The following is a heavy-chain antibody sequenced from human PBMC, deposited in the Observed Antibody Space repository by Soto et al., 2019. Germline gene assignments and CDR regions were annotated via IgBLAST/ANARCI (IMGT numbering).Heavy chain of an antibody. CDR2: IYPGDSDT. Sequence: GESLKISCKGSGYSFTSYWIGWVRQMPGNGLEWMGIIYPGDSDTRYSPSFQGQVTISADKSISTAYLQWSSLKASDTAMYYCARTYSSSWYYNYYYGMDVWGQGTTVTVSS. J-gene: IGHJ6*02. V-gene: IGHV5-51*01. CDR3: ARTYSSSWYYNYYYGMDV. CDR1: GYSFTSYW. D-gene: IGHD6-13*01.